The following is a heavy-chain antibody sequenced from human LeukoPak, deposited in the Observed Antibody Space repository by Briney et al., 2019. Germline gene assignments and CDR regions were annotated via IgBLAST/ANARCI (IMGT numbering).Heavy chain of an antibody. CDR3: AREEALGSGSFDY. D-gene: IGHD1-26*01. V-gene: IGHV4-61*01. J-gene: IGHJ4*02. Sequence: KASETLSLTCSVSGYSISSAYYWSWIRQPPGKGLEWIGYIYYSGSTHYNPSLKSRVTISVDTSKNQFSLKLSSVTAADTAVYYCAREEALGSGSFDYWGQGTLVTVSS. CDR1: GYSISSAYY. CDR2: IYYSGST.